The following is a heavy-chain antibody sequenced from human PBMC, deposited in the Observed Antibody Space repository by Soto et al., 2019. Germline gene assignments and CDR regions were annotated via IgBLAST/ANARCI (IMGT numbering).Heavy chain of an antibody. CDR3: ARHSSSSSSCYYYYCMDV. V-gene: IGHV5-10-1*01. CDR1: GYSFTSYW. Sequence: GESLKISCKGSGYSFTSYWISWVRQMPGKGLEWMGRIDPSDSYTNYSPSFQGHFTISADKSISTAYLQWSSLKASDTAMYYCARHSSSSSSCYYYYCMDVWGQGTTVTVSS. J-gene: IGHJ6*02. D-gene: IGHD6-6*01. CDR2: IDPSDSYT.